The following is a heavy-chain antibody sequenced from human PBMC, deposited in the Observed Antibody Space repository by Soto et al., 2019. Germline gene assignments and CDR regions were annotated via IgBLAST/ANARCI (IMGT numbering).Heavy chain of an antibody. Sequence: ETLSLTCTVSGGSVNSDFYYWSWIRQPPGKGLEWIGYIYYTGSTNYNPSLKSRVTISLDTSRNQFSLKLSSVTAADTAVFYCAREYSNSPEAFDYWGQGALVTVSS. CDR1: GGSVNSDFYY. CDR3: AREYSNSPEAFDY. J-gene: IGHJ4*02. V-gene: IGHV4-61*01. CDR2: IYYTGST. D-gene: IGHD6-6*01.